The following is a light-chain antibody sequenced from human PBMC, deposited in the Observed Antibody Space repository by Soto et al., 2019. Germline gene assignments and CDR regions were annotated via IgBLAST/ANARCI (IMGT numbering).Light chain of an antibody. J-gene: IGLJ1*01. Sequence: QPVLTQPPSVSGAPGQRVTISCTGTSSNIGAGYDVHWYQQLPGTAPKLLIYDNSNRPSGVPDRFSGSKSDTSASLAITGLQAEDEADYYCQSYDSSLSKVFGTGTKLTVL. CDR1: SSNIGAGYD. V-gene: IGLV1-40*01. CDR2: DNS. CDR3: QSYDSSLSKV.